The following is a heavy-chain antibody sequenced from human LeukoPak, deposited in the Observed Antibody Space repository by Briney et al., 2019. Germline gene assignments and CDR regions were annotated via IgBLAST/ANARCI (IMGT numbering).Heavy chain of an antibody. CDR3: AKHRGVHPPYYMDV. J-gene: IGHJ6*03. Sequence: PGGSLRLSCAASGFTFSSYAMSGVRQGPGQGLQWVSLLHNDGVTTYYADSVRGRFTISRDNSNNTLYLKMNILRAEDTAIYYCAKHRGVHPPYYMDVWGKGTTVTVSS. CDR2: LHNDGVTT. D-gene: IGHD3-10*01. V-gene: IGHV3-23*01. CDR1: GFTFSSYA.